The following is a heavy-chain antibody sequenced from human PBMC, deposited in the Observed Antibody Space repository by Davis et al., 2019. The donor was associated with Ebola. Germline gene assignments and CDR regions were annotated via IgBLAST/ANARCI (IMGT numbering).Heavy chain of an antibody. CDR1: GFTFSSYW. CDR3: ARQLSSGWSPY. D-gene: IGHD6-19*01. Sequence: GGSLTLSCAASGFTFSSYWMSWVRQAPGKGLEWVANIKQDGSEKYYVDSVKGRFTISRDNAKNSLYLQMNSLRAEDTAVYYCARQLSSGWSPYWGQGTLVTVSS. V-gene: IGHV3-7*03. J-gene: IGHJ4*02. CDR2: IKQDGSEK.